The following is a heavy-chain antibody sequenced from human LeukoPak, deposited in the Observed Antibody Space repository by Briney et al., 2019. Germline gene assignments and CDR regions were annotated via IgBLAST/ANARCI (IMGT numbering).Heavy chain of an antibody. CDR2: IYHSGST. CDR1: GGSISSSGYY. V-gene: IGHV4-39*01. J-gene: IGHJ6*03. CDR3: AQKKTYYYMDV. Sequence: SETLSLTCTVSGGSISSSGYYWAWIRQPPGKGLEWIGSIYHSGSTYYNPSLKSRVTISVDTSKNQFSLSLSSVTAADTAVYYCAQKKTYYYMDVWGKGTTVTVSS.